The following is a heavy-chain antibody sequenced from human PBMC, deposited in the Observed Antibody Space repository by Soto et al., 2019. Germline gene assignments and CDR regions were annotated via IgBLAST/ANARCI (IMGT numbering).Heavy chain of an antibody. D-gene: IGHD3-3*01. J-gene: IGHJ3*02. V-gene: IGHV4-59*12. Sequence: PSETLSLTCSVSGGSISNYHWSWIRQPPGKGLEWIGEIYYSGSTNHNPSLKSRVTISVATSKNQFSLKLSSVTAADTAVYYCARGRTYYDFWSGKTGAFDIWGQGTMVTVSS. CDR3: ARGRTYYDFWSGKTGAFDI. CDR1: GGSISNYH. CDR2: IYYSGST.